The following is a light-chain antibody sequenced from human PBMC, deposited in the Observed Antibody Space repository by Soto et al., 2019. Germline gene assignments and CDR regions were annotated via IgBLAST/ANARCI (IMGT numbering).Light chain of an antibody. V-gene: IGLV2-14*01. Sequence: QSALTQPASVSGSPGQAITLSCPGTSSDVGGYNYVSWYQQHPGKAPKLMIYDVSNGPSGVSNRYSGSKSGNTASLTISGLQAEDEADYYCSSYTSSSTSVVFGGGTKLTVL. CDR3: SSYTSSSTSVV. CDR2: DVS. CDR1: SSDVGGYNY. J-gene: IGLJ2*01.